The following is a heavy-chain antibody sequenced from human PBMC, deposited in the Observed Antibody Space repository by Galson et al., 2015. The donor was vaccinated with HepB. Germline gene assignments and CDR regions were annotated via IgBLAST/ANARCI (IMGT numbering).Heavy chain of an antibody. CDR2: ISFDGSIQ. V-gene: IGHV3-30*04. D-gene: IGHD2-15*01. Sequence: SLRLSCAASGFTFTTYIMHWVRQAPGKGLEWVALISFDGSIQYYADSVKGRFTISRDNSKNTLYLQMNSLRGDDTAVYYCARDREDYSARYFDLWGRGTLVTVSS. J-gene: IGHJ2*01. CDR1: GFTFTTYI. CDR3: ARDREDYSARYFDL.